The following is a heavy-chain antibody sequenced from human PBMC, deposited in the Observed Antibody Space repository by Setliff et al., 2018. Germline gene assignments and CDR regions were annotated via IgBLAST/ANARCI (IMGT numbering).Heavy chain of an antibody. CDR2: IITAFGSA. V-gene: IGHV1-69*06. J-gene: IGHJ6*03. CDR1: GTTFNSHA. D-gene: IGHD6-19*01. CDR3: ATSPKKVTGTDYYNYYMDV. Sequence: SVKVSCKTSGTTFNSHAINWVRQAPGQGLEWMGRIITAFGSAISAQKFQDRVSITADRTTYTAYLELTSLTLEDTAVYYCATSPKKVTGTDYYNYYMDVWGKGTTVTVSS.